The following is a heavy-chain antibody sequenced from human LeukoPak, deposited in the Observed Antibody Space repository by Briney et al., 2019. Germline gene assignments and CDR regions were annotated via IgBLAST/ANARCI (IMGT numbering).Heavy chain of an antibody. D-gene: IGHD3-9*01. CDR3: ARVTGYTIEDYFDY. CDR1: GGSISSGSYY. Sequence: SETLSLTCTVSGGSISSGSYYWSWIRQPAGKGLEWIGRIYTSGSSNYNPSLKSRVTISVKTSKNQFSLKLRSVTAADTAVYYCARVTGYTIEDYFDYWGQGTLVTVSS. CDR2: IYTSGSS. V-gene: IGHV4-61*02. J-gene: IGHJ4*02.